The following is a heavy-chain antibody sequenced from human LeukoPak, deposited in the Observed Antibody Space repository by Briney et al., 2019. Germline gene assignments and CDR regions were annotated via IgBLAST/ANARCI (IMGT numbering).Heavy chain of an antibody. D-gene: IGHD5-18*01. V-gene: IGHV3-33*01. CDR3: ARDGTAMVITNGYFDY. CDR1: GFTFSSYG. CDR2: IWYDGSNK. J-gene: IGHJ4*02. Sequence: GGSLRLSCAASGFTFSSYGMHWVRQAPGKGLEWVAVIWYDGSNKYYADSVKGRFTISRDNSKNTLYLQMNSLRAEDTAVYYCARDGTAMVITNGYFDYWGQGTLVTVSS.